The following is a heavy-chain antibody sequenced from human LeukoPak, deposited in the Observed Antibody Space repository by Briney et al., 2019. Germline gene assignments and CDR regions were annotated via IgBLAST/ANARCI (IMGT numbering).Heavy chain of an antibody. CDR2: ISSSGTTI. D-gene: IGHD5-24*01. CDR3: AREGRWLQLGSFDY. J-gene: IGHJ4*02. Sequence: GGSLRLSCAASGFTFSDYYMSWIRQAPGKGRECVSYISSSGTTIYYADSVKGRFTISKDNAKNSLYLQMNSLRAEDTAVYYCAREGRWLQLGSFDYWGQGTLVTLSS. V-gene: IGHV3-11*04. CDR1: GFTFSDYY.